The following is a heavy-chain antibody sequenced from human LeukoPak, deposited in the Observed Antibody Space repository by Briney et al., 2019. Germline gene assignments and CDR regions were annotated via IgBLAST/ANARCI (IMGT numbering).Heavy chain of an antibody. Sequence: PGGSLRLSCAASGFTFRDAWMTWVRQAPGKGLEWVGRIRSKTDGGTTDYAVSVQGRFTISRDDSKNTLYLQMSSLKTEDTAVYYCAKHIYGVVSIQQWGQGTLVTSPQ. CDR1: GFTFRDAW. J-gene: IGHJ1*01. CDR2: IRSKTDGGTT. V-gene: IGHV3-15*01. D-gene: IGHD3-3*01. CDR3: AKHIYGVVSIQQ.